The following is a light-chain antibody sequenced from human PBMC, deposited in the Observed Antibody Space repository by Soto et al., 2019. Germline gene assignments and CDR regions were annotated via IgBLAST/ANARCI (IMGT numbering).Light chain of an antibody. J-gene: IGKJ1*01. Sequence: DIQLTQSPSFLSASVGDRVTITCRASTGSSSYLAWYQQKPGKAPKLLIYGASTLQNGVPSTFSGSGSGTEFPLTIISLPLEDFATYYCQLLNSYPRTFGQGTKVDSK. CDR1: TGSSSY. V-gene: IGKV1-9*01. CDR2: GAS. CDR3: QLLNSYPRT.